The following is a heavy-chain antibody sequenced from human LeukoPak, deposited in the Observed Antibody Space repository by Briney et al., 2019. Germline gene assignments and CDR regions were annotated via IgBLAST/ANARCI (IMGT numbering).Heavy chain of an antibody. Sequence: PGGSLRLSCAASGFTFSSYAMSWVRQAPGKGLEWVSYISSSSSTIYYADSVKGRFTISRDNAKNSLYLQMNSLRAEDTAVYYCARDFRYSYGLLWGQGTLVTVSS. V-gene: IGHV3-48*01. J-gene: IGHJ4*02. CDR2: ISSSSSTI. CDR1: GFTFSSYA. CDR3: ARDFRYSYGLL. D-gene: IGHD5-18*01.